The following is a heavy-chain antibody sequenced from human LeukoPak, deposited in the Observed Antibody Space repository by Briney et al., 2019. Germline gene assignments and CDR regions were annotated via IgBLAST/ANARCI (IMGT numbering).Heavy chain of an antibody. D-gene: IGHD6-25*01. V-gene: IGHV3-30*18. J-gene: IGHJ6*02. Sequence: PGGSRRLSCAASGFTFNIFGMHWVRQAPGKGLEWVAVTSDDGGNTYYGDSVKGRFTISRDNSKNTLYLQMNRVRPEDTAVYYCAKEARLSSDYYGMDVWGQGTTVTVSS. CDR1: GFTFNIFG. CDR3: AKEARLSSDYYGMDV. CDR2: TSDDGGNT.